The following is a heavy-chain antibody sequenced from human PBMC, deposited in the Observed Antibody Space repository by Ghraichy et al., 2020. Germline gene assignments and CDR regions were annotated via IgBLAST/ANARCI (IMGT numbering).Heavy chain of an antibody. CDR2: INPSGGST. Sequence: ASVKVSCKASGYTFTSYYMHWVRQAPGQGLEWMGIINPSGGSTSYAQKFQGRVTMTRDTSTSTVYMELSSLRSEDTAVYYCARVVGTPHGKKRAGLWYYYYGMDVWGQGTTVTVSS. CDR1: GYTFTSYY. V-gene: IGHV1-46*01. D-gene: IGHD1-1*01. J-gene: IGHJ6*02. CDR3: ARVVGTPHGKKRAGLWYYYYGMDV.